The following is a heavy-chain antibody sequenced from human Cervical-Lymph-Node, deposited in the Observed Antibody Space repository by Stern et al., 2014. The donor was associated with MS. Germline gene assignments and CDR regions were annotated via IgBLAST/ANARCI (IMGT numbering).Heavy chain of an antibody. D-gene: IGHD5-12*01. CDR2: IIPILDIA. CDR3: ARERGYTSGSLIDH. V-gene: IGHV1-69*09. CDR1: GGSLGSYV. J-gene: IGHJ4*02. Sequence: QVQLVQSGAEVKKPGSSVKVSCKASGGSLGSYVVSWVRQAPGQGLEWMGRIIPILDIATYAQKFQGRVTITAEESTGTVYMDLSGLRSEDTAFYFCARERGYTSGSLIDHWGPGTLVAVSS.